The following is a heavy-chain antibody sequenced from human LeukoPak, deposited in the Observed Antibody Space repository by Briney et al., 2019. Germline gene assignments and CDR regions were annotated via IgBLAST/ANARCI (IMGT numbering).Heavy chain of an antibody. CDR2: IYSSGST. D-gene: IGHD4-17*01. V-gene: IGHV3-53*01. J-gene: IGHJ5*01. Sequence: GGSLRLSCAASGFTLSSYWMSWVRQAPGKGLEWVSVIYSSGSTYYADSVKGRFTISRDNSKSTLYLQMNNLRAEDTAVYYCARVSGDYGDYDWFDSWGQGTLVTVSS. CDR3: ARVSGDYGDYDWFDS. CDR1: GFTLSSYW.